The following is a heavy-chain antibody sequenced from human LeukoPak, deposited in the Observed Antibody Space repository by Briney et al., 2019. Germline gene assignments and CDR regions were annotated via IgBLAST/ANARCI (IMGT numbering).Heavy chain of an antibody. D-gene: IGHD4-17*01. J-gene: IGHJ4*02. CDR3: ARYTVTTSYFDY. CDR1: GGSISSGDYY. V-gene: IGHV4-30-4*01. Sequence: PSQTLSHTCTVSGGSISSGDYYWSWIRQPPGKGLEWIGYIYDSGSTYYNPSLKSRVTISIDTSKNQFSLKLSSVTAADSAVYYCARYTVTTSYFDYWGQGTLVTVSS. CDR2: IYDSGST.